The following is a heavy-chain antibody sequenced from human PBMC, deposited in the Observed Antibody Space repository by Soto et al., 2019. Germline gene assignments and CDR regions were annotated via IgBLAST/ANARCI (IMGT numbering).Heavy chain of an antibody. CDR3: ARATPPGITMVRGEDFGGMDV. Sequence: ASVKVSCKASGDTFSSYAISWVRQAPGQGLEWMGGIIPIFGTANYAQKFQGRVTITADESTSTAYMELSSLRSEDTAVYYCARATPPGITMVRGEDFGGMDVWGQGTTVTVSS. CDR1: GDTFSSYA. D-gene: IGHD3-10*01. CDR2: IIPIFGTA. V-gene: IGHV1-69*13. J-gene: IGHJ6*02.